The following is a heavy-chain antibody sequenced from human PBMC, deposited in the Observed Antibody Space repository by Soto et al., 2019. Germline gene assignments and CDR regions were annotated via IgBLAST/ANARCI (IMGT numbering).Heavy chain of an antibody. CDR1: GGSISSGGYS. J-gene: IGHJ4*02. V-gene: IGHV4-30-2*01. Sequence: SETLSLTCAVSGGSISSGGYSWSWIRQPPGKGLEWIGYIYNSGSTYYNPSLKSRVTISVDRSKNLFSLKLSSVTAADTAVYYCARGGVDYYDSSGYYFSPYYFDYWGQGTLVTVSS. CDR2: IYNSGST. D-gene: IGHD3-22*01. CDR3: ARGGVDYYDSSGYYFSPYYFDY.